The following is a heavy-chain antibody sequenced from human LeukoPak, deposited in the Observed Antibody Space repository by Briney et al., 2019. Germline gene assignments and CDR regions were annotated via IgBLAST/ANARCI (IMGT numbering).Heavy chain of an antibody. CDR1: GFIVSNSY. D-gene: IGHD6-13*01. V-gene: IGHV3-53*01. CDR3: ARDRPHSTSWYSFDS. J-gene: IGHJ4*02. Sequence: SGGSLRLSCAASGFIVSNSYMNWVRQTPGKGLEWVSVMHSGGSTYYSDSVKGRFTISRDNAENTLYLQMNSLRAEDTAVYYCARDRPHSTSWYSFDSWGQGTLVTVSS. CDR2: MHSGGST.